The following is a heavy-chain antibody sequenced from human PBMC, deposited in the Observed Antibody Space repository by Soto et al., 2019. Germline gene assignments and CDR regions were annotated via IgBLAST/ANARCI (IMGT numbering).Heavy chain of an antibody. D-gene: IGHD3-9*01. CDR3: VKVSTFYDILTGYYSTNFFDP. CDR2: ISWNSGSI. Sequence: GGSLRLSCAASGFTFDDYAMHWVRQAPGKGLEWVSGISWNSGSIGYADSVKGRFTISRDNAKNSLYLQMNSLRAEDAAVYYCVKVSTFYDILTGYYSTNFFDPWGQGTLVTVSS. V-gene: IGHV3-9*01. CDR1: GFTFDDYA. J-gene: IGHJ5*02.